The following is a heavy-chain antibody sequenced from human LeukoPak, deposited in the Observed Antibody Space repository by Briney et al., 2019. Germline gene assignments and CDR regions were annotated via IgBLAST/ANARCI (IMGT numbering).Heavy chain of an antibody. J-gene: IGHJ4*02. CDR1: GFTFSNYW. D-gene: IGHD2-15*01. CDR3: ARDVGYSIDY. Sequence: GGSLRLSCVASGFTFSNYWIHWVRQAPGKGLVWVSRINSDGSSTSYADSVKGRFSISRDNAKNTLYLQMNSLRAEDTAVYYCARDVGYSIDYWGQGTLVTVSS. V-gene: IGHV3-74*01. CDR2: INSDGSST.